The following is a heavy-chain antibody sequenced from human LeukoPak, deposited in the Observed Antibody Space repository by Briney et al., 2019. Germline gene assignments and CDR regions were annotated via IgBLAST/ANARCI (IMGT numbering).Heavy chain of an antibody. V-gene: IGHV4-38-2*02. J-gene: IGHJ5*02. CDR3: ATFSAVAGSLDWFDP. CDR1: GYSISSGYY. CDR2: IYHSGST. D-gene: IGHD6-19*01. Sequence: SETLSLTCTVSGYSISSGYYWGWIRQPPGKGLEWIGSIYHSGSTYYNPSLKSRVTISVDTSKNQFSLKLSSVTAADTAVYYCATFSAVAGSLDWFDPWGQGTLVTVSS.